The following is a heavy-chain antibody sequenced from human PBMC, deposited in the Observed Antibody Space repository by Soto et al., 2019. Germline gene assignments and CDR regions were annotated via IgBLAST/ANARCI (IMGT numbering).Heavy chain of an antibody. D-gene: IGHD4-4*01. CDR1: GFSFRKYA. V-gene: IGHV3-23*01. CDR3: AKDLDDYSSAIDF. J-gene: IGHJ4*02. Sequence: EVQLLESGGGLVQPGGSLRLSCVGSGFSFRKYAMNWVRQAPGKGREWVSGISGSGGRGRGFYADPVKGRFTISRDNSKNTLYLEMNSLRAEDKAVYYCAKDLDDYSSAIDFWGQGTLVTVSS. CDR2: ISGSGGRGRG.